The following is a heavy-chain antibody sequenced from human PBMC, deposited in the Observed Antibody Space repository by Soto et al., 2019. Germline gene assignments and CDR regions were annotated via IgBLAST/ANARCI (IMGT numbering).Heavy chain of an antibody. CDR3: ARGGRRSPAMDV. Sequence: QVQLQESGPGLVRPSQTLSLTCTVSGGSISSGGYYWSWIRQHPGKGLEWIGYIYYSGSTYYNPYLKSRVTISVDTSKNQFSLKLSSVTAAATAVYYCARGGRRSPAMDVWGQGTTVTVSS. J-gene: IGHJ6*02. V-gene: IGHV4-31*03. CDR2: IYYSGST. CDR1: GGSISSGGYY.